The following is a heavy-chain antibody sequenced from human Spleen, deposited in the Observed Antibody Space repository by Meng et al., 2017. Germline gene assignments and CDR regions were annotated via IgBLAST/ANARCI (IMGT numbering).Heavy chain of an antibody. CDR3: ARSPIDKYDLSALPLDY. V-gene: IGHV3-23*01. CDR1: GFTFSSYA. Sequence: GESLKISCAASGFTFSSYAMSWVRQAPGKGLEWVSAISGSAGSTYCADSVKGRFTISRDNSKNTLYLQMNSLRVEDTAVYYCARSPIDKYDLSALPLDYWGQGTLVTVSS. J-gene: IGHJ4*02. D-gene: IGHD3-16*01. CDR2: ISGSAGST.